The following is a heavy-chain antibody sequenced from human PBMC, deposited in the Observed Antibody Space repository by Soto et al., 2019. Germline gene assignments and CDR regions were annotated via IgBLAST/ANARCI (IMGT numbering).Heavy chain of an antibody. Sequence: SETLSLTCTVSGGSISSTSYYWGWIRQPPGKGLEWIASIYYNGFTYYNPSLKSRVTKSVDTSKNQFSLKLSSVTAADTAVYYCARHADFWSDEGWFDPWGQGTQVTVS. D-gene: IGHD3-3*01. CDR1: GGSISSTSYY. CDR3: ARHADFWSDEGWFDP. CDR2: IYYNGFT. J-gene: IGHJ5*02. V-gene: IGHV4-39*01.